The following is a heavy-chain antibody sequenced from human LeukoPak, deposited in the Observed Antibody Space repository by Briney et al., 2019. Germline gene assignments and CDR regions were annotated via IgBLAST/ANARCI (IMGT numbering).Heavy chain of an antibody. CDR1: GFTFSSYP. D-gene: IGHD4/OR15-4a*01. CDR3: ARELVPYYFDS. Sequence: GGSLRLSCAASGFTFSSYPMHWVRQAPGKGLEWVATISSDGRDKNYAESVRGRFSISRDNSKNTLSLYMSSLRADGTGVYFCARELVPYYFDSWGQGTLVIVSS. V-gene: IGHV3-30*04. CDR2: ISSDGRDK. J-gene: IGHJ4*02.